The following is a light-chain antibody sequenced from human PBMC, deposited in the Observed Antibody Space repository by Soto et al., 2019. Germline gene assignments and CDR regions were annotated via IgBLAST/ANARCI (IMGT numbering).Light chain of an antibody. Sequence: QSVLTQPPSVSGAPGQRVTISCTGSSSNIGAGHVVHWYQQFPGRAPNLLIYGSSNRPSGVPDRFSGSKSGTSASLAITGLQAEDEADYYCQSYDNTLSASLFGGGTKVTVL. CDR1: SSNIGAGHV. J-gene: IGLJ2*01. CDR2: GSS. V-gene: IGLV1-40*01. CDR3: QSYDNTLSASL.